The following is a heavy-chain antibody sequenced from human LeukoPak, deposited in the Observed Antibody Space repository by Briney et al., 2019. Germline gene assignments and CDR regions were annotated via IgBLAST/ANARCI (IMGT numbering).Heavy chain of an antibody. CDR2: VSGSGGST. J-gene: IGHJ4*02. D-gene: IGHD2-15*01. V-gene: IGHV3-23*01. Sequence: GGSLRLSCAAAGFTFSSYATSWVRQAPGKGLECVSAVSGSGGSTYYADSVKGPLTISRNNSKNTLCLQTDRVRAEETAISVRAKGSTGHREGGYFDYWGQGTLVTVSS. CDR3: AKGSTGHREGGYFDY. CDR1: GFTFSSYA.